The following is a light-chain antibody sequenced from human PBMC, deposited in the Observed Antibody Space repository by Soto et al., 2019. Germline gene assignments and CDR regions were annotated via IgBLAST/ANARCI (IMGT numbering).Light chain of an antibody. V-gene: IGLV2-23*01. Sequence: QSALTQPASVSGSPGQSITISCTGTSSDVGSYNLVSWYQQHPGEAPKLMIDGGTKRPSGVSNRFSGSKSGNTASLTISGLQAEDEAEYHCCSYAGISTYYVFGTGTKLTVL. CDR1: SSDVGSYNL. CDR2: GGT. CDR3: CSYAGISTYYV. J-gene: IGLJ1*01.